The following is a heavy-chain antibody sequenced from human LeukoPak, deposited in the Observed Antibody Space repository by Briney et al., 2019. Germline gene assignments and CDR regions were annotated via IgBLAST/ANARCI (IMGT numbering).Heavy chain of an antibody. J-gene: IGHJ4*02. CDR1: GYSFTSSW. V-gene: IGHV5-51*01. CDR3: ARVPRRGYYYGSGSYYYFDY. Sequence: RGESLKISCKGSGYSFTSSWIGWVRQRPGKGLEWMGISYPGDSDTRYSPSFQGQVTISADKSISTAYLQWSSLKAPDTAMYYCARVPRRGYYYGSGSYYYFDYWGQGTLVTVSS. D-gene: IGHD3-10*01. CDR2: SYPGDSDT.